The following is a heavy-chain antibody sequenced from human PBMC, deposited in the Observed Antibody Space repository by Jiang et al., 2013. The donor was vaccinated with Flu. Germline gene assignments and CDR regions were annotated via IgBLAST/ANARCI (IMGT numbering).Heavy chain of an antibody. CDR1: GFTFSNYL. J-gene: IGHJ3*02. Sequence: VQLLESGGGLVQPGGSLRLSCAASGFTFSNYLLTWVRQAPGGGLEWVSGISGSGDDTYYADSVKGRFTISRDNLKNXLFLQMDSLRAEDTAVYYCANQGDGYDLTLPFDIWGQGTRVTVSS. CDR3: ANQGDGYDLTLPFDI. V-gene: IGHV3-23*01. D-gene: IGHD5-12*01. CDR2: ISGSGDDT.